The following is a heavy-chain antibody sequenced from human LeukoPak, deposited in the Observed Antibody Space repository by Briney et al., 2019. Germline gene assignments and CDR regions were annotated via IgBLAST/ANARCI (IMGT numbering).Heavy chain of an antibody. D-gene: IGHD3-16*01. V-gene: IGHV1-69*05. J-gene: IGHJ5*02. Sequence: ASVEVSCKASGGTFSSYAISWVRQAPGQGLEWMGGIIPIFGTANYAQKFQGRVTITTDESTSTAYMELSSLRSEDTAVYYCASWRTGGWFDPWGQGTLVTVSS. CDR1: GGTFSSYA. CDR3: ASWRTGGWFDP. CDR2: IIPIFGTA.